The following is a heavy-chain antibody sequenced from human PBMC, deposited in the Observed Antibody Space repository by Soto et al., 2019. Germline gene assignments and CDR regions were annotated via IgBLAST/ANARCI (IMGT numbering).Heavy chain of an antibody. D-gene: IGHD3-16*02. Sequence: EVQLVESGGGLVRPGGSLRLSCAASGLAFRSVLMSWVRQAPGGGLEWVANINQDGRDTYYSDSVRDRFTISRDNAANSLVLHMNSLGAEDTAVYYCAPSHDDEWQSYRHRYWGQGTLVTVSS. CDR2: INQDGRDT. CDR1: GLAFRSVL. J-gene: IGHJ4*02. V-gene: IGHV3-7*01. CDR3: APSHDDEWQSYRHRY.